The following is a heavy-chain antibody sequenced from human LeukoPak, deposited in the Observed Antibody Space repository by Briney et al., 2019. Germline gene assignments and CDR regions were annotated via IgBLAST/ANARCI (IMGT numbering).Heavy chain of an antibody. Sequence: PGGSLRLSCAASGFTVSSNYMSWVRQAPGKGLEWVSVIYSGGSTYYADSVKGRFTISRDNSKNTLYLQMNSLRAEDTAVYYCARRRSSSAPFDSWGQGTLVTVSS. CDR1: GFTVSSNY. D-gene: IGHD6-13*01. CDR3: ARRRSSSAPFDS. V-gene: IGHV3-66*01. J-gene: IGHJ4*02. CDR2: IYSGGST.